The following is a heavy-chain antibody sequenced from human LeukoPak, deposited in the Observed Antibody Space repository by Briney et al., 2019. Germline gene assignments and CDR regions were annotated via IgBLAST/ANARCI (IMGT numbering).Heavy chain of an antibody. J-gene: IGHJ5*02. CDR2: IRNDGAKT. V-gene: IGHV3-30*02. D-gene: IGHD3-9*01. CDR1: TFTFSDYG. Sequence: PGGSLRLSCVGSTFTFSDYGMHWVRQAPGKGLEWVAFIRNDGAKTYYADSAKGRFTISRDNSRNTLYLQMNSLRAEDTAVYYCARFHVLRYFDSGQDWFGPWGQGTLVTVSS. CDR3: ARFHVLRYFDSGQDWFGP.